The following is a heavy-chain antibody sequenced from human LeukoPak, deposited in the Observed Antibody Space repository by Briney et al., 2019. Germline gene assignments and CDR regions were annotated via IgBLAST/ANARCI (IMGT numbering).Heavy chain of an antibody. J-gene: IGHJ3*02. CDR2: IWYDGSNK. Sequence: GRSLRLSCAASGFTFSSYGMHWVRQAPGKGLEWVAVIWYDGSNKYYADSVKGRFTISRDNSKNTLYLQMNSMRAEDTAVYYCAKLAYCGGDCSDDAFDIWGQETMVTVSS. CDR3: AKLAYCGGDCSDDAFDI. V-gene: IGHV3-33*06. CDR1: GFTFSSYG. D-gene: IGHD2-21*02.